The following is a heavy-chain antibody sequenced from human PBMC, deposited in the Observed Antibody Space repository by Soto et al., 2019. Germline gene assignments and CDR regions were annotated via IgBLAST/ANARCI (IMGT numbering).Heavy chain of an antibody. CDR3: VRVRSASSYFDY. CDR1: DGSISSSNW. V-gene: IGHV4-4*02. Sequence: SETLSLTCAVSDGSISSSNWWSWVRQPPGKGLEWIGEVYHSGSTNYNPSLKSRVTISVDKSKNQFSLKLSSVTAADTAVYYCVRVRSASSYFDYWGQGTLVTVSS. CDR2: VYHSGST. J-gene: IGHJ4*02. D-gene: IGHD2-15*01.